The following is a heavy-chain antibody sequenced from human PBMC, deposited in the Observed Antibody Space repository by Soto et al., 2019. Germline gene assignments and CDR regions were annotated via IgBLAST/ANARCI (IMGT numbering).Heavy chain of an antibody. CDR2: ISSSGSTI. J-gene: IGHJ4*02. Sequence: GGSLRLSCAASGFTFSSYEMNWVRQAPGKGLEWVSYISSSGSTIYYADSVKGRFTISRDNAKNSLYLQMNSLRAEDTAVYYCARAINGEYYFDYWGQGTLVTVSS. CDR1: GFTFSSYE. D-gene: IGHD7-27*01. V-gene: IGHV3-48*03. CDR3: ARAINGEYYFDY.